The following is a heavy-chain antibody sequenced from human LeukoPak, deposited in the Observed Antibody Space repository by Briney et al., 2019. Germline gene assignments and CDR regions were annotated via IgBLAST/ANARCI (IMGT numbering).Heavy chain of an antibody. Sequence: PSETLSLTCTVSGGSISGYYWSWIRQPAGKGLEWIGRIYASGTTHYNPSHESRVTMSVDSSKNQFSLKLSSVTAADTAVYYCARRAAAGNLAFDPWGQGTLVTVSS. V-gene: IGHV4-4*07. CDR3: ARRAAAGNLAFDP. D-gene: IGHD6-13*01. CDR2: IYASGTT. J-gene: IGHJ5*02. CDR1: GGSISGYY.